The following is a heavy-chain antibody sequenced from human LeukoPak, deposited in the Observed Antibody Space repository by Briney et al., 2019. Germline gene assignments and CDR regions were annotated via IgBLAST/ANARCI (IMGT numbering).Heavy chain of an antibody. D-gene: IGHD1-14*01. CDR2: INHSGST. CDR1: GGSISSYY. J-gene: IGHJ3*02. V-gene: IGHV4-34*01. Sequence: SETLSLTCTVSGGSISSYYWSWIRQPPGKGLEWIGEINHSGSTNYNPSLKSRVTISVDTSKNQFSLKLSSVTAADTAVYYCARGGPEQVIWGQGTMVTVSS. CDR3: ARGGPEQVI.